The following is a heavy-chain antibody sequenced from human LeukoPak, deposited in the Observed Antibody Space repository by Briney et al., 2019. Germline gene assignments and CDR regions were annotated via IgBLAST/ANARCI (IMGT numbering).Heavy chain of an antibody. CDR3: AKSNCGRKDYFDY. J-gene: IGHJ4*02. V-gene: IGHV3-23*01. D-gene: IGHD1-26*01. CDR1: GFTFSSYA. Sequence: TGGSLRLSCAPSGFTFSSYAMSWVRQAPGQGLEWVSAISGSGGSTSPAHSATRRLPISRDNSKNTLYLQMNSLRAEDTAVYYCAKSNCGRKDYFDYWGQGTLVTVSS. CDR2: ISGSGGST.